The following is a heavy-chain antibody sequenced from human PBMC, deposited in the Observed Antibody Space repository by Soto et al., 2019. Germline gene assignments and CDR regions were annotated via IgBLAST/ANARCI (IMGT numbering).Heavy chain of an antibody. CDR1: GFIFSNYG. D-gene: IGHD6-19*01. CDR3: ASEGLVAGSQDF. J-gene: IGHJ4*02. CDR2: IWYDGSNK. V-gene: IGHV3-33*01. Sequence: GWSLRLSCAASGFIFSNYGIHWVRHAPGKGLEWVALIWYDGSNKYYADSVKGRFIVSRDNTNNTVYLQLNSLTADDTAVYYCASEGLVAGSQDFWGKGTLVTVSS.